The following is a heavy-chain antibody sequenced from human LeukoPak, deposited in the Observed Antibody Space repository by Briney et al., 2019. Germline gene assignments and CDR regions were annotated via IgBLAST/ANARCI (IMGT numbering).Heavy chain of an antibody. J-gene: IGHJ5*02. D-gene: IGHD2-15*01. CDR3: AREVVAPNWFDP. Sequence: SETLSLTCPVSGGSLSSYHWSWIRQNPGEVLEWIGSIYRSGSTSYTPSLKSRVTISIDTSKNQFSLRLSSVTAADTAVYYCAREVVAPNWFDPWGQGTLVTVSS. CDR1: GGSLSSYH. CDR2: IYRSGST. V-gene: IGHV4-59*01.